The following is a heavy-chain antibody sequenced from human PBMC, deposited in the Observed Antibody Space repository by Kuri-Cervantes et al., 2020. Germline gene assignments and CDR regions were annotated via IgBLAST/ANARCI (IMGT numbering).Heavy chain of an antibody. CDR1: GGSISSSSYY. CDR3: ARRDYYFDY. CDR2: IYYSGST. J-gene: IGHJ4*02. V-gene: IGHV4-39*07. Sequence: SETLSLTCTVSGGSISSSSYYWGWIRQPPGKGLEWIGSIYYSGSTYYNPSLKSRVAISVDTSKNQFSLKLSSVTAADTAVYYCARRDYYFDYWGQGTLVTVSS.